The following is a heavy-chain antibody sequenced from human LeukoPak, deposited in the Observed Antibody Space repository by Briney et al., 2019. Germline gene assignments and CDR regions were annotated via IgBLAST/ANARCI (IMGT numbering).Heavy chain of an antibody. V-gene: IGHV1-46*01. CDR2: ISPNGDST. J-gene: IGHJ4*02. Sequence: ASVKVSFKASGFTFTNYFMHWLRQAPGQGLEWMGIISPNGDSTDYAQKFQGRLTMARDTSTTTLYMELSGLRSEDTAIYYCARADDQDFDYWGQGTLVTVSS. CDR3: ARADDQDFDY. CDR1: GFTFTNYF. D-gene: IGHD3-3*01.